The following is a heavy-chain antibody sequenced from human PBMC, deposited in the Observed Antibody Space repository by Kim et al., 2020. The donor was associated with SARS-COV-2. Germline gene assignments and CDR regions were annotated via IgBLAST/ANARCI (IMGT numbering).Heavy chain of an antibody. V-gene: IGHV1-69*13. CDR1: GGTFNSYA. Sequence: SVKVSCKGSGGTFNSYAISWVRQAPGQGLEWMGGIIPIFGAANYAQKFQGRVTVTADESTYTAYMELSSLRSEDTAVYYCARDIGSNRDSYYGMDVWGQGTTVTVSS. CDR2: IIPIFGAA. CDR3: ARDIGSNRDSYYGMDV. D-gene: IGHD3-16*02. J-gene: IGHJ6*02.